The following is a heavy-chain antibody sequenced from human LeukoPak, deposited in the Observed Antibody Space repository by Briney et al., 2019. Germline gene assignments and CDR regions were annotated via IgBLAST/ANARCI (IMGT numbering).Heavy chain of an antibody. Sequence: GGSLRLSCAASGFTLNDYAMTWVRQAPGKGLEFVSVISGNGISTDYTTSVKGRFRISRDNSKNTVFLQMDRLTTEDLGVYYCARDRGGPGMITFDYWGQGTLVTVSS. CDR1: GFTLNDYA. CDR2: ISGNGIST. V-gene: IGHV3-64*01. D-gene: IGHD3-16*01. CDR3: ARDRGGPGMITFDY. J-gene: IGHJ4*02.